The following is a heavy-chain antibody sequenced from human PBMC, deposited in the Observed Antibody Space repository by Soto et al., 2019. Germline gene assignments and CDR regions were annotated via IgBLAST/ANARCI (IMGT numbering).Heavy chain of an antibody. CDR2: VDPNDSYS. D-gene: IGHD4-17*01. Sequence: EVQLVQSGAEVKKPGESLRISCQGSGYSFTNYWISWLRQMPGKGLEWMGRVDPNDSYSNYSPSLQGHITTSADRSTGTAYVQWSSLKASDTAMYYCARHKIYGYGAGPFDIWGQGTMVTVSS. CDR1: GYSFTNYW. CDR3: ARHKIYGYGAGPFDI. J-gene: IGHJ3*02. V-gene: IGHV5-10-1*03.